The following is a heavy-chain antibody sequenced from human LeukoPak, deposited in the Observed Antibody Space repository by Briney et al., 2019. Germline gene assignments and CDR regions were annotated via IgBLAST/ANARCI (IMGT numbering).Heavy chain of an antibody. J-gene: IGHJ3*02. Sequence: PSETLSLTCAVSGGSIFSSNWWSWVRQPPGKGLEWIGQIFHSGSTSYSPSLKSRVTISVDKSKNQFSLKLTSVTAADTAVYYCASTMIVDDAFDIWGQGTMVTVSS. CDR2: IFHSGST. CDR3: ASTMIVDDAFDI. V-gene: IGHV4-4*02. CDR1: GGSIFSSNW. D-gene: IGHD3-22*01.